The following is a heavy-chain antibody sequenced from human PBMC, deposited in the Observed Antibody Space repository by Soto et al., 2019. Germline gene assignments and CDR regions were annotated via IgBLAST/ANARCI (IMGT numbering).Heavy chain of an antibody. V-gene: IGHV4-30-4*01. Sequence: SETLSLTCTVSECSVTSDEDYWTWIRQSPGKGLEWIGYISNSGSTGYNPSLKTRLSMSVDNSKNTLYLQMNSLRAEDTAVYYCGKYASTSRSHFDYWGQGTLVTVSS. CDR1: ECSVTSDEDY. CDR3: GKYASTSRSHFDY. J-gene: IGHJ4*02. CDR2: ISNSGST. D-gene: IGHD6-13*01.